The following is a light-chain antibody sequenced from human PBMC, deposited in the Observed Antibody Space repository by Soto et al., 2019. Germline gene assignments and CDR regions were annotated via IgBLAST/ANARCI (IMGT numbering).Light chain of an antibody. CDR2: AAS. Sequence: DIQMTQSPSSLSASVGDRVTITCRASQSISSYLNWYQQKPGKAPKLLIYAASSLQSGVPSRFSGSRSRTDFTLTSSSLQPEDFATYYCQQSYSTPFTFGPGTKVDIK. V-gene: IGKV1-39*01. CDR3: QQSYSTPFT. CDR1: QSISSY. J-gene: IGKJ3*01.